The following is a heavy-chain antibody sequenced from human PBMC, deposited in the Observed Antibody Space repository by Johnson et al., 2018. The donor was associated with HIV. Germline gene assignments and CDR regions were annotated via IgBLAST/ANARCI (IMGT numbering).Heavy chain of an antibody. J-gene: IGHJ3*02. Sequence: VQLVESGGGVVRPGGFLRLSCAASGFTFSSYGMHWVRQAPGKGLDWVAFIRYDGSNKYYADSVKGRFTISRDNSKTTLYLQMNSLRAEDTAVYYCARDLHYDSSGYVPLDIWCQGTMVTVSS. CDR3: ARDLHYDSSGYVPLDI. CDR1: GFTFSSYG. V-gene: IGHV3-30*02. CDR2: IRYDGSNK. D-gene: IGHD3-22*01.